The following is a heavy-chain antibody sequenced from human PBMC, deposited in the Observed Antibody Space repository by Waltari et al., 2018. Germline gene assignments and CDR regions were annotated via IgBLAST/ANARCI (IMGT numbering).Heavy chain of an antibody. CDR1: GFTFSSYS. J-gene: IGHJ6*02. CDR3: ARLTIFGVVIIRGMDV. Sequence: EVQLVESGGGLVKPGGSLRLSCAASGFTFSSYSMNWVRQAPGKGLEWVSSISSSSYIYYADSVKGRFTISRDNAKNSLYLQMNSLRAEDTAVYYCARLTIFGVVIIRGMDVWGQGTTVTVSS. V-gene: IGHV3-21*01. D-gene: IGHD3-3*01. CDR2: ISSSSYI.